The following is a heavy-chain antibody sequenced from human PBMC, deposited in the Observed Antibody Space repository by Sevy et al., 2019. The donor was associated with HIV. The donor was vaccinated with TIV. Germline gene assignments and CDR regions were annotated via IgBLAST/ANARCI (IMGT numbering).Heavy chain of an antibody. Sequence: SETLSLTCTVSGGSISSYYWSWIRQPPGKGLEWIGYIYYSGSTNYNPSLKSRVTISVDTSKNQFSLKLSSVTAADTAVYYCARAKSHDFWSGYGRIDPWGQGTLVTVSS. J-gene: IGHJ5*02. CDR1: GGSISSYY. CDR3: ARAKSHDFWSGYGRIDP. V-gene: IGHV4-59*01. CDR2: IYYSGST. D-gene: IGHD3-3*01.